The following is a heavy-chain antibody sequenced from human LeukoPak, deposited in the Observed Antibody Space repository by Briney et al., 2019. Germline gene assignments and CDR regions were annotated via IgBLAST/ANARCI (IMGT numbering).Heavy chain of an antibody. V-gene: IGHV3-30*18. Sequence: GGSLRLSCAASGFTFSNSGMHWVRQAPGKGLEWVAVISYDGSNKYYPASVKGRFTISRDNSKNTLYLQMNSLRAEDTAVCYCAKGLWFGELRPFDYWGQGTLVTVSS. CDR2: ISYDGSNK. CDR3: AKGLWFGELRPFDY. CDR1: GFTFSNSG. D-gene: IGHD3-10*01. J-gene: IGHJ4*02.